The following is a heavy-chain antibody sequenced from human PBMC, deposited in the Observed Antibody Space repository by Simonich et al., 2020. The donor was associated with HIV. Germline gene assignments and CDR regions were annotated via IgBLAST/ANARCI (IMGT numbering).Heavy chain of an antibody. V-gene: IGHV3-23*03. CDR1: GFTFSSYA. D-gene: IGHD1-26*01. J-gene: IGHJ4*02. Sequence: EVQLLESGGGLVQPGGSLRLSCAASGFTFSSYAMSWVRQARGKGREWVSVIYSGGSPYSADSGKGRFTISRDNSKNTLYLQINSLRAEDTAVYYCARGSGGLDYWGQGTLVTVSS. CDR2: IYSGGSP. CDR3: ARGSGGLDY.